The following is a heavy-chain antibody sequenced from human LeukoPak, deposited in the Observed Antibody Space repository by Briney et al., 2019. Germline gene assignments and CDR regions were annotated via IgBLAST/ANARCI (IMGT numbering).Heavy chain of an antibody. D-gene: IGHD2-21*01. CDR2: ISTSGGTI. J-gene: IGHJ4*02. CDR1: GLTLSNVW. Sequence: QTGGSLRLSCAVSGLTLSNVWMNWVRQAPEKGLEWVSYISTSGGTIYYADSVKGRFTISRDNAKNSLYLQMDSLRAEDTAVYYCARHIPFDCWGQGTLVTVSS. V-gene: IGHV3-48*01. CDR3: ARHIPFDC.